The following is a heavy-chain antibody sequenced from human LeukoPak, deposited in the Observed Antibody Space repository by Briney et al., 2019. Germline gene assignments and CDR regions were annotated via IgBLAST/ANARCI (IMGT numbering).Heavy chain of an antibody. CDR1: GFTFSSYG. J-gene: IGHJ4*02. V-gene: IGHV3-30*18. CDR3: AKGRAQFDY. CDR2: ISYDGSNK. Sequence: GGSLRLSCAASGFTFSSYGMHWVRQAPGKGLEWVAVISYDGSNKYYADSVKGRFTISRDNSKNTLCLQMNSLRAEDTAVYYCAKGRAQFDYWGQGTLVTVSS.